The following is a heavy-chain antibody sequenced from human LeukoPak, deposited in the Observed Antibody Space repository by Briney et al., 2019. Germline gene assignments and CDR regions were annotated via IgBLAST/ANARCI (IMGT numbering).Heavy chain of an antibody. CDR1: GGSISSGGYS. D-gene: IGHD4-11*01. CDR2: IYYSGST. J-gene: IGHJ4*02. CDR3: ARVTVTGCFDY. Sequence: PSQTLSLTCTVSGGSISSGGYSWSWIRQHPGKGLEWIGYIYYSGSTYYNPSLKSRVTISVDTSKNQFSLKLSFVTAADTAVYYCARVTVTGCFDYWGQGTLVTVSS. V-gene: IGHV4-31*03.